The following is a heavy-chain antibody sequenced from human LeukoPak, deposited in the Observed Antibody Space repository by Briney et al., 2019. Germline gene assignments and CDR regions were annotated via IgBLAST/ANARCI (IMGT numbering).Heavy chain of an antibody. CDR2: ISGSGGST. CDR1: GFTFSSYV. CDR3: ARDKGYYDFWSGYPHMVGMDV. D-gene: IGHD3-3*01. V-gene: IGHV3-23*01. J-gene: IGHJ6*02. Sequence: GGSLRLSCAASGFTFSSYVVSWVRQAPGKGLEWVSGISGSGGSTYYADSVKGRFTISRDNSKNTLYLQMNSLRAEDTAVYYCARDKGYYDFWSGYPHMVGMDVWGQGTTVTVSS.